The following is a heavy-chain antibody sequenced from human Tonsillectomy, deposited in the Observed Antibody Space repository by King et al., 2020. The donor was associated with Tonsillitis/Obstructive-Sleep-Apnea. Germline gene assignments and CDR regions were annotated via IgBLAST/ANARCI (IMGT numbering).Heavy chain of an antibody. CDR3: AKDPTSYYDVWSGNGFDV. Sequence: QLVQSGGGLVQPGRSLRLSCATSGFSFDDYAMHWVRQAPGKGLEWVSGISWKSGSIGYADSVKGRFTISRDNAKNSLYLQMNSLRAEDTALYYCAKDPTSYYDVWSGNGFDVWGQGTMVTVSS. CDR1: GFSFDDYA. D-gene: IGHD3-3*01. V-gene: IGHV3-9*01. J-gene: IGHJ3*01. CDR2: ISWKSGSI.